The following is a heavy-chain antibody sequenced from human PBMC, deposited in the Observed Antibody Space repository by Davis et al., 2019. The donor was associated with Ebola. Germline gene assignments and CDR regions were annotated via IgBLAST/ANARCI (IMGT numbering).Heavy chain of an antibody. Sequence: AASVKVSCKASGYTFTSYGISWVRQAPGQGLEWMGWMNPNSGNTGYAQKFQGRITMTRNISISTAYMELSSLRSDDTAVYYCARRVGARSGFDSWGLGTLVTVSS. V-gene: IGHV1-8*02. CDR3: ARRVGARSGFDS. CDR2: MNPNSGNT. J-gene: IGHJ4*02. D-gene: IGHD1-26*01. CDR1: GYTFTSYG.